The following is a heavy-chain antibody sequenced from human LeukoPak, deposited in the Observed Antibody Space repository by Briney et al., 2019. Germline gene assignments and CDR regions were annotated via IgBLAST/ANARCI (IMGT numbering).Heavy chain of an antibody. J-gene: IGHJ5*02. CDR3: ARGAPLGTAAAGNWFDP. CDR2: IIPIFGTA. Sequence: ASVKVSCKASGGTFSSYAISWVRQAPGQGFEWMGGIIPIFGTANYAQKFQGRVTITTDESTSTAYMELSSLRSEDTAVYYCARGAPLGTAAAGNWFDPWGQGTLVTVSS. D-gene: IGHD6-13*01. CDR1: GGTFSSYA. V-gene: IGHV1-69*05.